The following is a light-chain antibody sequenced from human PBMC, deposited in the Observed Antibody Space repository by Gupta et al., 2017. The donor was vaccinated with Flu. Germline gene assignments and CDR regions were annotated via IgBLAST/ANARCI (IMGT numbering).Light chain of an antibody. V-gene: IGLV2-8*01. Sequence: SVTISCTGASSDVGRYNFVSWYQEHPDKAPKLIIYEVTKRPSGVPDRFSGSKSGNTASLTVSGLQAEDEADYYCSSYAGGNTFVFGTGTRATVL. CDR1: SSDVGRYNF. J-gene: IGLJ1*01. CDR2: EVT. CDR3: SSYAGGNTFV.